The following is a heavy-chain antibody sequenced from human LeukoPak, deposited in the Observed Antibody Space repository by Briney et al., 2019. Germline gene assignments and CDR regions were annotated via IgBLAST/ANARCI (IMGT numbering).Heavy chain of an antibody. CDR2: ISGSGGST. CDR3: AKGSSTSRPYYFDS. D-gene: IGHD6-6*01. CDR1: GFTFSSYA. V-gene: IGHV3-23*01. J-gene: IGHJ4*02. Sequence: GGSLRLSCAASGFTFSSYAMSWVRQAPGKGLEWVSAISGSGGSTYYADSVKGRVTISRDNSESTLYVQMYNLRPGDTATYYCAKGSSTSRPYYFDSWGQGTLVTVSS.